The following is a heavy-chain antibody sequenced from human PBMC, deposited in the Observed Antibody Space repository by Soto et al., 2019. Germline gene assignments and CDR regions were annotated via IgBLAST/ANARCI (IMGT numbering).Heavy chain of an antibody. Sequence: SQTLSLPCVISGDSVSSNSAAWNWIRQSPSRGLEWLGRTYYRSKWYNDYAVSVKSRITINPDTSKNQFSLQLNSVTPEDTAVYYCARASIAARPRNYFDYWGQGTLVTVSS. CDR2: TYYRSKWYN. J-gene: IGHJ4*02. V-gene: IGHV6-1*01. CDR1: GDSVSSNSAA. CDR3: ARASIAARPRNYFDY. D-gene: IGHD6-6*01.